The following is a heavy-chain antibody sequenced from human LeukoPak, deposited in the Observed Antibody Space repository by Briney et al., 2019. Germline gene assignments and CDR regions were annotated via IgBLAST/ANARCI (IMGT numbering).Heavy chain of an antibody. V-gene: IGHV3-30-3*01. CDR2: ISYDGSNK. Sequence: PGGSLRLSCAASGFTFSSYAMHWVRQAPGKGLEWVAVISYDGSNKYYADSVKGRFTISRDNSKNTLYLQMNSLRAEDTAVYYCARVRVAYVDTAMVGYWGQGTLVTVSS. CDR3: ARVRVAYVDTAMVGY. J-gene: IGHJ4*02. D-gene: IGHD5-18*01. CDR1: GFTFSSYA.